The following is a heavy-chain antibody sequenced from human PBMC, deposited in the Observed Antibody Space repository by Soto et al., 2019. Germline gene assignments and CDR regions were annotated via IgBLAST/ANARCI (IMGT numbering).Heavy chain of an antibody. J-gene: IGHJ4*02. Sequence: QVQLVQSGAEVKKPGASVKVSCKASGYTFSSYYMHWVRQAPGQRLGWMGIINPSGGSTTYAQKFQDRITLTRDTSTSTVYMELSSLRSEDTAVYYCARDRPRMDFWGQGTLVTVSS. CDR1: GYTFSSYY. V-gene: IGHV1-46*01. CDR3: ARDRPRMDF. CDR2: INPSGGST.